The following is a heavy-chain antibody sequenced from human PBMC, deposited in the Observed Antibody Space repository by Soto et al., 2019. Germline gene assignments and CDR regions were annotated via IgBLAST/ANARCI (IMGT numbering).Heavy chain of an antibody. CDR1: GGSISSGGYY. Sequence: SLALPCTVSGGSISSGGYYWSWIRQHPGKGLEWIGYIYYSGSTYYNPSLKSRVTISVDTSKNQFSLKLSSVTAADTAVYYCATVPAILTGYFIDYCGQRTLVTVSS. CDR3: ATVPAILTGYFIDY. CDR2: IYYSGST. J-gene: IGHJ4*02. D-gene: IGHD3-9*01. V-gene: IGHV4-31*03.